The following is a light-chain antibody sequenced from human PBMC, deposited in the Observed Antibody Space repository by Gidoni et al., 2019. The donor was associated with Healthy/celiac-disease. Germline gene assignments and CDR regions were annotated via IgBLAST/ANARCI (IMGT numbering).Light chain of an antibody. V-gene: IGKV4-1*01. Sequence: DIVMTQSPDSLAVSLGERATLNCKSSQSVLYSSNNKNYLAWYQQKPGQPPKLLIYWASTRESGVPDRFSGSGSGTDFTLTISSLQAEDVAVYYCKQYYSTPPTFGPGTKVDIK. J-gene: IGKJ3*01. CDR2: WAS. CDR3: KQYYSTPPT. CDR1: QSVLYSSNNKNY.